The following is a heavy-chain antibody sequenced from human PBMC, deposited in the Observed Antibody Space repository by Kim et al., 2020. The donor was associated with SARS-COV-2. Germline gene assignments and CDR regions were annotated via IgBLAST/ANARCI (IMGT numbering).Heavy chain of an antibody. D-gene: IGHD1-26*01. V-gene: IGHV3-30*18. CDR3: AKDNTGGSYLV. Sequence: GGSLRLSCAASGFTFSSYGMHWVRQAPGKGLEWVAVISYDGSNKYYADSVKGRFTISRDNSKNTLYLQMNSLRAEDTAVYYCAKDNTGGSYLVWGQGTLVTVSS. CDR1: GFTFSSYG. J-gene: IGHJ4*02. CDR2: ISYDGSNK.